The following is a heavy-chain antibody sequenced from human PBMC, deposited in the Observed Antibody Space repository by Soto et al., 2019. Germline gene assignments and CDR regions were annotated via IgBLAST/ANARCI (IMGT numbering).Heavy chain of an antibody. D-gene: IGHD1-26*01. CDR2: ISCNSGSI. Sequence: PGGSLRLSCAASGFTFDDYAIHWVRQAPGKGLEWVSGISCNSGSIGYADSVKGRFTISRDNAKNSLYLQMNSLRAEDTALYYCAKSRPQYSGSYYFDYWGQGTLVTVSS. CDR1: GFTFDDYA. V-gene: IGHV3-9*01. CDR3: AKSRPQYSGSYYFDY. J-gene: IGHJ4*02.